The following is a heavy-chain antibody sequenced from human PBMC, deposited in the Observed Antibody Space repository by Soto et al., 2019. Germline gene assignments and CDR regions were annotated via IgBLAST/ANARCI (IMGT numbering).Heavy chain of an antibody. CDR3: AKSPLSGYDNPYFDY. V-gene: IGHV3-23*01. CDR2: ISGSGGST. CDR1: GFTFSSYA. Sequence: TGGSLRLSCAASGFTFSSYAMSWVRQAPGKGLEWVSAISGSGGSTYYADSVKGRFTISRDNSKNTLYLQMNSLRAEDTAVYYCAKSPLSGYDNPYFDYWGQGTLVTVSS. D-gene: IGHD5-12*01. J-gene: IGHJ4*02.